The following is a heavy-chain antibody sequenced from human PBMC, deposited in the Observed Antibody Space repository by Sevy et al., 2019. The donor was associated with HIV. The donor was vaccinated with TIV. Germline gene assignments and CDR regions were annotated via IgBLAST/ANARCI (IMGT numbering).Heavy chain of an antibody. D-gene: IGHD3-22*01. CDR2: INPSGGST. Sequence: GESLKISCKASGYTFTNYYMHWVRQAPGQGLEWMGLINPSGGSTSYAQKFQGRVTMTRDTSTSTVYMELSSLRSEDTAVYYCARVYYYDYSGPGYWGQGTLVTVSS. J-gene: IGHJ4*02. CDR3: ARVYYYDYSGPGY. CDR1: GYTFTNYY. V-gene: IGHV1-46*01.